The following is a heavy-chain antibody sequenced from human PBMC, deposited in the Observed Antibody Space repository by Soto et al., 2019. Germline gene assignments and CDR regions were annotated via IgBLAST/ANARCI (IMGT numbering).Heavy chain of an antibody. V-gene: IGHV3-30-3*01. J-gene: IGHJ4*02. Sequence: SRRLSCAASGFTFSSHAMHWVRQAPGKGLEWVAVISHDGTKSNYADSVKGRFTISRDSSKNTMYLQMNSLRAEDTAVYYSARDLARSSDHFDYWGQGTLVTVNS. D-gene: IGHD2-15*01. CDR1: GFTFSSHA. CDR3: ARDLARSSDHFDY. CDR2: ISHDGTKS.